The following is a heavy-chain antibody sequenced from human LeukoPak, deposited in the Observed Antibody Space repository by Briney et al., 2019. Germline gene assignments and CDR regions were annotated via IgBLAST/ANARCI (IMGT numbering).Heavy chain of an antibody. Sequence: GGSLRLSCAASGFTFSSYWMHWVRQAPGKGLVWVSRINSDGFSTSYADSVKGRFTISRDNAKNTLYLQMNSLRAEDTAVYYCARAGSGWYNSFDYWGQGTLVTVSS. CDR3: ARAGSGWYNSFDY. CDR1: GFTFSSYW. J-gene: IGHJ4*02. V-gene: IGHV3-74*01. D-gene: IGHD6-19*01. CDR2: INSDGFST.